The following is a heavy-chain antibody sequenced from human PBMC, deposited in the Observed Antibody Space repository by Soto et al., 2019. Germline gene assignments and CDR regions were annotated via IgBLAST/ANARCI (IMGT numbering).Heavy chain of an antibody. CDR1: GFTFSSYW. D-gene: IGHD2-21*02. CDR2: INSDGSST. J-gene: IGHJ4*02. V-gene: IGHV3-74*01. CDR3: AREGDCGGDCYPTAFDY. Sequence: EAQLVESGGGLVQPGGSLRLSCAASGFTFSSYWMHWVRQAPGKGLVWVSRINSDGSSTSYADSVKGRFTISRDNAKNTLYLQMNSLRAEDTAVYYCAREGDCGGDCYPTAFDYWGQGTLVTVSS.